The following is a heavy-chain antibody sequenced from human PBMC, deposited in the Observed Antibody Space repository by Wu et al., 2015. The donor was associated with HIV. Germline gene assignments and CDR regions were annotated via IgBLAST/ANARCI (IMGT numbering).Heavy chain of an antibody. J-gene: IGHJ3*02. D-gene: IGHD6-13*01. Sequence: VQLVQSGAEVKKPGSSVTVSCKASGVTFSDYAISWVREAPGQGLEWMGSIIPMFGTPTYAQRFQGTVTITADKSTSTAYMELNRLRPEDTAMYYCARDLEISAAGFPNAFHMWGQGTMVTVSS. CDR2: IIPMFGTP. CDR1: GVTFSDYA. CDR3: ARDLEISAAGFPNAFHM. V-gene: IGHV1-69*14.